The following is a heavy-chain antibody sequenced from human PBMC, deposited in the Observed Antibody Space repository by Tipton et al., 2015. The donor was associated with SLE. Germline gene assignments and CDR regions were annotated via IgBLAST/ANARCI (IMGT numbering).Heavy chain of an antibody. D-gene: IGHD3-10*01. V-gene: IGHV4-34*01. J-gene: IGHJ4*02. CDR3: ARGLGYYGSGPSY. Sequence: GLVKPSETLSLTCAVYGGSFSGYYWSWIRQPPGKGLEWIGEINHSGSTNYNPSLKSRVTISIDTSKNQFSLKLSSVTAADTAVYYCARGLGYYGSGPSYCGQGTLVTVSS. CDR2: INHSGST. CDR1: GGSFSGYY.